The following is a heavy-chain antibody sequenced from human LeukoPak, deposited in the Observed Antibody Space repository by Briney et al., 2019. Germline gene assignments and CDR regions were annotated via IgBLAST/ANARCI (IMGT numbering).Heavy chain of an antibody. D-gene: IGHD3-22*01. V-gene: IGHV4-59*01. CDR2: SYYSGST. CDR1: GGSLSSYY. J-gene: IGHJ4*02. CDR3: ASGYYDSSGYWSPYYFDY. Sequence: LETLSLTCTVSGGSLSSYYRSWIRQPPGKGLEWIGYSYYSGSTNYNPSLKSRVTISVDTSKTQFSLRLSSVTAADTAVYYCASGYYDSSGYWSPYYFDYWGQGTLVTVSS.